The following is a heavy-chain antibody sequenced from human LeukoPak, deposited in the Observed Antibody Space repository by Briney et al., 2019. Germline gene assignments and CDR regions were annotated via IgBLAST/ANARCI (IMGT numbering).Heavy chain of an antibody. CDR1: GGSISSYY. Sequence: SETLSLTCTVSGGSISSYYWSWIRQPAGKGLEWIGRIYTSGSTNYNPSLKSRVTMSVDTSKNQFSLKLSSVTAADTAVYYCARAGYSSSWSQWYFDLWGRGTLVTVSS. CDR2: IYTSGST. D-gene: IGHD6-13*01. V-gene: IGHV4-4*07. CDR3: ARAGYSSSWSQWYFDL. J-gene: IGHJ2*01.